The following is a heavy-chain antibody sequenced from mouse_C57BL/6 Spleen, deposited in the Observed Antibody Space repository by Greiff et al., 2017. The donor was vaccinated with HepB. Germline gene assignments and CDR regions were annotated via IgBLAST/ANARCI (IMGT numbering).Heavy chain of an antibody. CDR1: GYSFTGYY. D-gene: IGHD4-1*01. CDR3: ARGDLGGTSDY. J-gene: IGHJ2*01. CDR2: INPSTGGT. Sequence: EVQLQQSGPELVKPGASVKISCKASGYSFTGYYMNWVKQSPEKSLEWIGEINPSTGGTTYNQKFKAKATLTVDKSSSTAYMQLKSLTSEDSAVYYCARGDLGGTSDYWGQGTTLTVSS. V-gene: IGHV1-42*01.